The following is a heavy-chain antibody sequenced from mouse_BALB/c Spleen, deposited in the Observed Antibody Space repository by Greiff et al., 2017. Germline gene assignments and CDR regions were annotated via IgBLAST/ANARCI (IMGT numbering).Heavy chain of an antibody. Sequence: EVQLQQSGPELVQPGASVKISCKASGYTFTDYYMHWVKQSHGKSLEWIGYIYPYNGGTGYNQKFKSKATLTVDNSSSTAYIELRSLTSEDSAVYYGASGSTMITTSDWYFDVWGAGTTVTVSS. D-gene: IGHD2-4*01. V-gene: IGHV1S29*02. CDR3: ASGSTMITTSDWYFDV. J-gene: IGHJ1*01. CDR1: GYTFTDYY. CDR2: IYPYNGGT.